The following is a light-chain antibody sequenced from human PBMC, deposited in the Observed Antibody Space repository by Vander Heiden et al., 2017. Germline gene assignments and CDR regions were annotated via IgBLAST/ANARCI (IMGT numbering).Light chain of an antibody. Sequence: IWFTKSPATLSLSPGERATLSCRASQSVSSYLAWYQQKPGQAPRLLIYDASNRATGIPARFSGSGSGTDFTLTISSLEPEDFAVYYCQQRSNWPLTFGGGTKVEIK. J-gene: IGKJ4*01. CDR2: DAS. CDR3: QQRSNWPLT. CDR1: QSVSSY. V-gene: IGKV3-11*01.